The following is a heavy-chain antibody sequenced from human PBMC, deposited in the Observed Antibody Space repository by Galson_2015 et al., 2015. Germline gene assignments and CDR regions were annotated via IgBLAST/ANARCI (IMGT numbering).Heavy chain of an antibody. V-gene: IGHV3-23*01. CDR3: AKGREWELPLDY. J-gene: IGHJ4*02. CDR1: GFTFSGYA. Sequence: SLRLSCAASGFTFSGYAMSWVRQAPGKGLEWVSAISKSGRDTYYADSVKGRFTISRDSSKNTLYLQMNSLRAEDTAVYYCAKGREWELPLDYWGQGALVTVSS. D-gene: IGHD1-26*01. CDR2: ISKSGRDT.